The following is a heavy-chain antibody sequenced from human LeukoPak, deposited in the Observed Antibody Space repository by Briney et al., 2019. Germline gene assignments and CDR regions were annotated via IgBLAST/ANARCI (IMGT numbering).Heavy chain of an antibody. Sequence: SETLSLTCTVSGGSISSYYCSWIRQPPGKGLDWTGSIYYSGSTNYNPSLKSRVTISVDTSKNQFPLKLSSVTAADTAVYYCASIPYCGGDCYSDAFDIWGQGTMVTVSS. V-gene: IGHV4-59*08. CDR3: ASIPYCGGDCYSDAFDI. D-gene: IGHD2-21*02. CDR2: IYYSGST. CDR1: GGSISSYY. J-gene: IGHJ3*02.